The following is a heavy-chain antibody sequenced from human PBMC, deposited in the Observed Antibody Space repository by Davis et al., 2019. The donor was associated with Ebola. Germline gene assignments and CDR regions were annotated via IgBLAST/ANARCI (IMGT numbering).Heavy chain of an antibody. J-gene: IGHJ4*02. CDR2: IITILGIA. CDR1: GGTFSSYA. CDR3: ARGPINNYGDSLIDY. Sequence: AASVKVSCKASGGTFSSYAISWVRQAPGHGLEWMGRIITILGIANYAQKFQVRVTITADKSTSTAYMELSSLRSEDTAVYYCARGPINNYGDSLIDYWGQGTLVTASS. D-gene: IGHD4-17*01. V-gene: IGHV1-69*04.